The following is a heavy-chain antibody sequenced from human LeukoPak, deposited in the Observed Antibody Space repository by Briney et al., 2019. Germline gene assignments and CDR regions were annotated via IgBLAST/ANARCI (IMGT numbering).Heavy chain of an antibody. CDR1: GYTLTELS. D-gene: IGHD3-22*01. CDR2: FDPEDGET. CDR3: ATGLVGVMIERY. V-gene: IGHV1-24*01. J-gene: IGHJ4*02. Sequence: ASVKVSFKVSGYTLTELSMHWVRQAPGKGLEWMGGFDPEDGETIYAQKFQGRVTMTEDTSTDTAYMELSSLRSEDTAVYYCATGLVGVMIERYWGQGTLVTVSS.